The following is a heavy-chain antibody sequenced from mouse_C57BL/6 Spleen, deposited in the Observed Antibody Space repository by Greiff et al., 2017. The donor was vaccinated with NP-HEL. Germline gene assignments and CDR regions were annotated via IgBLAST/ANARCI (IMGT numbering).Heavy chain of an antibody. CDR1: GYTFTSYW. CDR3: ARKKDYAMDY. Sequence: VQLQQSGAELVMPGASVKLSCKASGYTFTSYWMHWVKQRPGQGLEWIGEIDPSDSYTNYNQKFKGKSTLTVDKSSSTAYMQLSSLTSEDSAVYYCARKKDYAMDYWGQGTSVTVAS. J-gene: IGHJ4*01. V-gene: IGHV1-69*01. CDR2: IDPSDSYT.